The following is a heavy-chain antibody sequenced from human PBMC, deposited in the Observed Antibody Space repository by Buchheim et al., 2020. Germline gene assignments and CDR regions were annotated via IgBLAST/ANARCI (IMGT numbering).Heavy chain of an antibody. D-gene: IGHD6-13*01. CDR2: ISSSSSTI. J-gene: IGHJ3*02. CDR3: ARDSRRIAPALDAFDI. Sequence: EVQLVESGGGLVQPGGSLRLSCAASGFTFSSYSMNWVRQAPGKGLEWVSYISSSSSTIYYADSVKGRFTISRDNAKNSLYMQMNSLRAEDTAVYYCARDSRRIAPALDAFDIWGQGT. CDR1: GFTFSSYS. V-gene: IGHV3-48*01.